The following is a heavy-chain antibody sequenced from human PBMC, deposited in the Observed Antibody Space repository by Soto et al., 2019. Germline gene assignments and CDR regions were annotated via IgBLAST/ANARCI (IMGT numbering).Heavy chain of an antibody. CDR2: INAGNGNT. CDR1: GYTFTSYA. CDR3: ARELPYYDFWSGYYTGGEEYYYGMDV. J-gene: IGHJ6*02. V-gene: IGHV1-3*01. D-gene: IGHD3-3*01. Sequence: CKASGYTFTSYAMHWVRQAPGQRLEWMGWINAGNGNTKYSQKFQGRVTITRDTSASTAYMELSSLRSEDTAVYYCARELPYYDFWSGYYTGGEEYYYGMDVWGQGTTVTVSS.